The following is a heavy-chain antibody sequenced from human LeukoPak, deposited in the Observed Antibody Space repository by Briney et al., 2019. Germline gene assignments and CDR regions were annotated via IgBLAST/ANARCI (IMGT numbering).Heavy chain of an antibody. J-gene: IGHJ4*02. CDR3: TREVGSGWYTGSVY. Sequence: GGSLRLSCAASGFTFDDYAMHWVRQAPGKGLEWVSGINWNGGSTGYADSVQGRFTMSRDNAKNSLYPQMNSLRAEDTAFYFCTREVGSGWYTGSVYWGQGTLVTVSS. D-gene: IGHD6-19*01. V-gene: IGHV3-20*04. CDR1: GFTFDDYA. CDR2: INWNGGST.